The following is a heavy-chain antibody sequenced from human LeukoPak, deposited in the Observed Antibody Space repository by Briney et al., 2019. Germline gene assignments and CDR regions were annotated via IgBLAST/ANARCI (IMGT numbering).Heavy chain of an antibody. J-gene: IGHJ4*02. Sequence: SGGSLRLSCAASGFTFSIYSMNWVRQAPGKGLEWVSYISGSSNTIYYADSVEGRFTISRDNAKNSLYLQMNSLRAEDTALYYCATPADTTLDYWGQGTLVSVSS. CDR1: GFTFSIYS. V-gene: IGHV3-48*01. D-gene: IGHD5-18*01. CDR2: ISGSSNTI. CDR3: ATPADTTLDY.